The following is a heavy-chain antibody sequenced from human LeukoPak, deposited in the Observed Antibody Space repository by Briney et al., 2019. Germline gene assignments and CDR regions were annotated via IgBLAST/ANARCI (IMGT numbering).Heavy chain of an antibody. CDR3: ARQRDEAFDI. Sequence: SETLSLTYTVSGGSISSSSYYWGWIRQPPGKGLEWIGSIYYSGSTYYNPSLKSRVTISVDTSKNQFSLKLSSVTAADTAVYYCARQRDEAFDIWGQGTMVTVSS. V-gene: IGHV4-39*01. CDR2: IYYSGST. CDR1: GGSISSSSYY. J-gene: IGHJ3*02.